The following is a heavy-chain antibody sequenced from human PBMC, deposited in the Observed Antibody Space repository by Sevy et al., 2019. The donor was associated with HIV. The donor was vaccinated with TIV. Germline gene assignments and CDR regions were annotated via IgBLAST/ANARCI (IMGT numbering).Heavy chain of an antibody. CDR1: GFTFGNYW. CDR3: GREMISMVPGVPDAFDI. V-gene: IGHV3-74*01. CDR2: INNDGSNT. Sequence: GGALRLSCAASGFTFGNYWMHWVRQAPGKGLVWISRINNDGSNTNYGDSVNGRFTTSRDNAKNTRYLQMNSLRAEDTAVYYCGREMISMVPGVPDAFDIWGQGTMVTASS. J-gene: IGHJ3*02. D-gene: IGHD3-10*01.